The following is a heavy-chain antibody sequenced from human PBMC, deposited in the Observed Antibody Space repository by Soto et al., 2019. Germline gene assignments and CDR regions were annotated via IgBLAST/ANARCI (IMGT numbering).Heavy chain of an antibody. Sequence: QVQLVESGGGVVQPGRSLRLSCAASGFTFSSYAMHWVRQAPGKGLEWVAVISYDGSKKYYADSVKGRFTISRDNSKNTLYLKMNSLRAEDTAVYYCVREVVAPEDYYYGMDVWGQGTTVTVSS. CDR3: VREVVAPEDYYYGMDV. D-gene: IGHD2-15*01. CDR1: GFTFSSYA. V-gene: IGHV3-30-3*01. J-gene: IGHJ6*02. CDR2: ISYDGSKK.